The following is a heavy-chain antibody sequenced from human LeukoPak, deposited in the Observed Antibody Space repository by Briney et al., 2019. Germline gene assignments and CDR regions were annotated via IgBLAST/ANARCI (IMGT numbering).Heavy chain of an antibody. J-gene: IGHJ4*02. D-gene: IGHD1-7*01. V-gene: IGHV4-34*01. CDR2: INQSGST. CDR3: ARAHNWKYGSFDF. Sequence: PSETLSLTCAVYSGSFSNYYWSWIRQPPGKGLEWIGEINQSGSTNYNPSLKSRVTISVDTSKNHFSLKLSSVTAADTAVYYCARAHNWKYGSFDFWGQGTLVTVSS. CDR1: SGSFSNYY.